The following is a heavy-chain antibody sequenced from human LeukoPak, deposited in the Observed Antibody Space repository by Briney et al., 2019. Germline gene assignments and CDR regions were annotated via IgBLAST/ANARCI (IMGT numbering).Heavy chain of an antibody. J-gene: IGHJ4*02. V-gene: IGHV4-4*07. CDR2: IYTSGST. CDR1: GGSISSYY. Sequence: SETLSLTCTVSGGSISSYYWSWIRQPAGKGLEWIGRIYTSGSTNYNPSLKSRVTMSVDTSKNQFSLKLSSVTAADTAVYYCARQCDFWSGYYEDYWGQGTLVTVSS. CDR3: ARQCDFWSGYYEDY. D-gene: IGHD3-3*01.